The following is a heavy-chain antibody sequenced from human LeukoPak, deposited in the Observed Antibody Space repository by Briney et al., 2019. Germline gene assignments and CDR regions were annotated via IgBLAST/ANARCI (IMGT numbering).Heavy chain of an antibody. CDR2: IIPVFGTA. J-gene: IGHJ4*02. Sequence: GSSVKVSCKASGATFTTCAIIWVRQAPGQGLEWMGGIIPVFGTANYAQRFQGRVTITTDESTSTAYMELTSLRSEDTAVYYCARGYCSSTSCFLDYWGQGTLVTVSS. CDR1: GATFTTCA. V-gene: IGHV1-69*05. D-gene: IGHD2-2*01. CDR3: ARGYCSSTSCFLDY.